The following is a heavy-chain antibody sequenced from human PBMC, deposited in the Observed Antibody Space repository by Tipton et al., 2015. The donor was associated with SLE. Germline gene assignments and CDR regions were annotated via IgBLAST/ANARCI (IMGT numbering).Heavy chain of an antibody. Sequence: TLSLTCTVSGGSISSHYWSWIRQPPGKGLEWIGEINHSGSTNYNPSLKSRVTISVDTSKNQFSLKLSSVTAADTAVYYCASLRDSSGYYSGYWGQGTLVTISP. J-gene: IGHJ4*02. CDR2: INHSGST. CDR3: ASLRDSSGYYSGY. V-gene: IGHV4-34*01. CDR1: GGSISSHY. D-gene: IGHD3-22*01.